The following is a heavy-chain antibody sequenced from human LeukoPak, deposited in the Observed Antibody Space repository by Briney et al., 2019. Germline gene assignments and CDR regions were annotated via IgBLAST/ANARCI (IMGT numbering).Heavy chain of an antibody. CDR1: GFTFSSYG. CDR2: IWYDGSNK. CDR3: ASLGVGGPFDY. J-gene: IGHJ4*02. V-gene: IGHV3-33*01. D-gene: IGHD1-26*01. Sequence: GGSLRLSCAASGFTFSSYGMHWVRQAPGKGLEWVAVIWYDGSNKYYADSVKGRFTISRDNSKNTLYLQMNSLRAEDTAVYYCASLGVGGPFDYWGQGTLVTVSS.